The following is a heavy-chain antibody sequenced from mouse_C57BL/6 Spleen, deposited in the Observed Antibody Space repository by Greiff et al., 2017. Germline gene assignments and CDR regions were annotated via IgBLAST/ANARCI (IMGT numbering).Heavy chain of an antibody. CDR1: GFNIKNTY. J-gene: IGHJ3*01. Sequence: EVQLQESVAELVRPGASVKLSCTASGFNIKNTYMHWVKQRPEQGLEWIGRIDPANGNTKYAPKFPGKATITADTSSNAAYRQLSSLTSEDTAISYCARGGYGSSYWFAYWGQGTLVTVCA. D-gene: IGHD1-1*01. CDR3: ARGGYGSSYWFAY. V-gene: IGHV14-3*01. CDR2: IDPANGNT.